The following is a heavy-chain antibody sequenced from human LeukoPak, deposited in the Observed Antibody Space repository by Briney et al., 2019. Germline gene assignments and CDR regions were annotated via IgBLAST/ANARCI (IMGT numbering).Heavy chain of an antibody. V-gene: IGHV3-21*01. J-gene: IGHJ5*02. Sequence: GGSLRLSCAASGFTFDTYNFNWVRQAPGKGLEWVASIRSYSSYIYYGDSVKGRFTISRDDAKKSLHLEMNSLRVEDTAVYYCAKCPLYGDYCANWFDPWGQGTLVSVSS. CDR2: IRSYSSYI. CDR1: GFTFDTYN. CDR3: AKCPLYGDYCANWFDP. D-gene: IGHD4-17*01.